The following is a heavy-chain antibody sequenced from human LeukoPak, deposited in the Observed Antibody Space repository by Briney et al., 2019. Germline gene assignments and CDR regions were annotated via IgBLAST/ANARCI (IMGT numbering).Heavy chain of an antibody. V-gene: IGHV1-2*02. Sequence: ASVKVSCKVSGYTFSVYYMPWVRHAPGQGLEWLGWINPNSGGTNYAQNFQGRVTMTRDTSISTAYMELSRLRSDDTAVYYCARDQGHGGNSWDYWGQGTLVTVSS. CDR1: GYTFSVYY. CDR2: INPNSGGT. D-gene: IGHD4-23*01. J-gene: IGHJ4*02. CDR3: ARDQGHGGNSWDY.